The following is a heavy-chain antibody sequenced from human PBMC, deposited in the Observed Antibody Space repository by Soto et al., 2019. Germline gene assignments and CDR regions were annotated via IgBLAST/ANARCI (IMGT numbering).Heavy chain of an antibody. D-gene: IGHD2-21*01. CDR3: AIVRRHIFLS. Sequence: LSWTVYGGSFSDYDGSWIRHPSGKGLEWIGEINHTGSTNYNPSLKSRVTISVDTSKNQFSLKLSSVTAADTAVYYCAIVRRHIFLSWGGGPLLTVSS. CDR2: INHTGST. CDR1: GGSFSDYD. V-gene: IGHV4-34*01. J-gene: IGHJ5*02.